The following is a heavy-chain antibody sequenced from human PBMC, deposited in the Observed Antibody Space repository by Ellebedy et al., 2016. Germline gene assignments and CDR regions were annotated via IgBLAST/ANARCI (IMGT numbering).Heavy chain of an antibody. CDR1: GFTFSSYA. CDR2: ISGSGGST. Sequence: GGSLRLXXAASGFTFSSYAMSWFRQAPGKGLEWVSAISGSGGSTYYADSVKGRFTISRDNSKNTLYLQMNSLRAEDTAVYYCAKGPVTTNDYWGQGTLVTVSS. V-gene: IGHV3-23*01. CDR3: AKGPVTTNDY. D-gene: IGHD4-17*01. J-gene: IGHJ4*02.